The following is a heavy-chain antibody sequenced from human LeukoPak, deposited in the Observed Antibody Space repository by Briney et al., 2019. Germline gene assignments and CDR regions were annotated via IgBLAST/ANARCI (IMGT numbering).Heavy chain of an antibody. V-gene: IGHV3-74*03. J-gene: IGHJ4*02. Sequence: GGSLRLSCAASGFTFSSDWMLWVRQAPAKELVWGSRINTDGGTTTYAVSVMRRFTTFRDDAKNKLYLQKNSLRVEDKTVFYCARGRGGSYHYWGQGTLVTVSS. D-gene: IGHD1-26*01. CDR1: GFTFSSDW. CDR2: INTDGGTT. CDR3: ARGRGGSYHY.